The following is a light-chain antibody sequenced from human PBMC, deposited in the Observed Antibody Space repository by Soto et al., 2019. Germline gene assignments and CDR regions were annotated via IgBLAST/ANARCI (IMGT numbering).Light chain of an antibody. V-gene: IGKV1-39*01. CDR2: AAS. CDR1: LSISSY. Sequence: DIQMTQSPSSLSASVGEGVTITCRARLSISSYLNWYQQKPGKAPKLLIYAASSLQSGVPSRFSGSGSGTDFTLTIISLQPEDFATYYCQQSYSTPVFGQGTKLEIK. J-gene: IGKJ2*01. CDR3: QQSYSTPV.